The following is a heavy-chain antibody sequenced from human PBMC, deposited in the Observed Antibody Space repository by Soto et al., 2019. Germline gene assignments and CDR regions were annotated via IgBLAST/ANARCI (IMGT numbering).Heavy chain of an antibody. V-gene: IGHV3-23*01. CDR3: ARRSSGWYLDY. CDR1: GFTFSSYA. CDR2: ISGSGGST. D-gene: IGHD6-19*01. J-gene: IGHJ4*02. Sequence: EVQLLESGGGLVQPGGSLRLSCAASGFTFSSYAMSWVRQAPGKGLEWVSAISGSGGSTYYADSVKGRFTISRDNSKTPLYLQTNSLRAEDTAVDYCARRSSGWYLDYWGQGTLVTVSS.